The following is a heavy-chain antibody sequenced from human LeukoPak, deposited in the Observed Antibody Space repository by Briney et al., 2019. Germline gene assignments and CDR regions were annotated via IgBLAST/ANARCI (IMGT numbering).Heavy chain of an antibody. Sequence: PSETLSLTCAVYGGSFSGYYWSWIRQPPGKGLEWIGEINHSGSTNYNPSLKSRVTISVDTSKNQFSLKLSSVTAADTAVYYCARGYYDFWSGYLGPDYYYYMDVWGKGTTVTVSS. CDR1: GGSFSGYY. V-gene: IGHV4-34*01. CDR3: ARGYYDFWSGYLGPDYYYYMDV. CDR2: INHSGST. D-gene: IGHD3-3*01. J-gene: IGHJ6*03.